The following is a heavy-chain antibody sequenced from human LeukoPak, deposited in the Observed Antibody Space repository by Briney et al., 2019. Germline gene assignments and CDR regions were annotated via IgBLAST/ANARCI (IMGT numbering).Heavy chain of an antibody. Sequence: ASVKVSCKASGGTFSSYAISWVRQAPGQGLEWMGGIIPIFGTANYAQKFQGRVTITADKSTSTAYMELSSLRSEDTAVYYCARGPAAIFYYYHMDVWGKGTTVTVSS. J-gene: IGHJ6*03. CDR1: GGTFSSYA. V-gene: IGHV1-69*06. CDR2: IIPIFGTA. CDR3: ARGPAAIFYYYHMDV. D-gene: IGHD2-2*01.